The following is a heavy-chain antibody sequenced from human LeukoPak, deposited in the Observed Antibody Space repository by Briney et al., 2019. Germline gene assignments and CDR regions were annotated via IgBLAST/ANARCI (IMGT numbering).Heavy chain of an antibody. D-gene: IGHD5-24*01. V-gene: IGHV3-21*01. CDR2: ISSSSSYI. J-gene: IGHJ4*02. Sequence: RGSLRLSCAASGFTFSSYSMNWVRQAPGKGLEWVSSISSSSSYIYYADSVKGRFTISRDNAKNSLYLQMNSLRAEDTAVYYCARDPGYNPFYFDYWGQGTLVTVSS. CDR3: ARDPGYNPFYFDY. CDR1: GFTFSSYS.